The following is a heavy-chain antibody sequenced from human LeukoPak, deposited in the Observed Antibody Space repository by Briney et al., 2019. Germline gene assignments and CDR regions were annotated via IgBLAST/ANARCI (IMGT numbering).Heavy chain of an antibody. CDR1: GYTFTGYY. V-gene: IGHV1-2*02. J-gene: IGHJ4*02. Sequence: ASVKVSCKASGYTFTGYYMHWVRQAPGQGLEWMGWINPNSGGTNYAQKFQGRVTMTRDTSVSTAYMELSRLRSDDTAVYYCARGYDSSGYHDYWGQGTLVTVSS. D-gene: IGHD3-22*01. CDR3: ARGYDSSGYHDY. CDR2: INPNSGGT.